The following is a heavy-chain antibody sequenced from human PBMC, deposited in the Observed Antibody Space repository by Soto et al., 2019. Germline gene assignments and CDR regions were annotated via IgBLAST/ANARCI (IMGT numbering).Heavy chain of an antibody. CDR1: GFTFSSYS. CDR3: ARDSPGLGYCSSTSCYYYYGMDV. CDR2: ISSSSSTI. J-gene: IGHJ6*02. Sequence: GGSLRLSCAASGFTFSSYSMNWVRQAPGKGLEWVSYISSSSSTIYYADSVKGRFTISRDNAKNSLYLQMNSLRDEDTAVYYCARDSPGLGYCSSTSCYYYYGMDVWGQGTTVTVSS. V-gene: IGHV3-48*02. D-gene: IGHD2-2*01.